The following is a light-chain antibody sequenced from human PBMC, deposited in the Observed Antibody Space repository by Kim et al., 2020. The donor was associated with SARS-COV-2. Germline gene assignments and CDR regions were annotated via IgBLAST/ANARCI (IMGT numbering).Light chain of an antibody. J-gene: IGKJ2*01. CDR1: QNVDSN. CDR3: QQYHDWTYT. CDR2: SAS. Sequence: ETLMAQSPATLSVSPGERVTLSCRASQNVDSNLAWYQQKPGQAPRVLIYSASTRATGIPARFRGGGSGTEFTLTINSLQSEDVAVYYCQQYHDWTYTFGQGTKLEIK. V-gene: IGKV3-15*01.